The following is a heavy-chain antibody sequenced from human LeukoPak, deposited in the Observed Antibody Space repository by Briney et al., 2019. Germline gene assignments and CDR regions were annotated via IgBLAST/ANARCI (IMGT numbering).Heavy chain of an antibody. J-gene: IGHJ4*02. CDR1: GFTFSSYA. CDR2: ISANGDDT. CDR3: ANHLEYCSSGSCSYFDY. V-gene: IGHV3-23*01. D-gene: IGHD2-15*01. Sequence: GGSLRLSCAASGFTFSSYAMSWVRQAPGKGLEWVSAISANGDDTFYADSVKGRFTVSRDNSKNMLYLQMNSLRADDTAVYYCANHLEYCSSGSCSYFDYWGQGTLVTVSS.